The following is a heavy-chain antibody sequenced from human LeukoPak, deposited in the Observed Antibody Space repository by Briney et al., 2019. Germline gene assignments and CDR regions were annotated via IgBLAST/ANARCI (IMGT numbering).Heavy chain of an antibody. Sequence: QPGGSLRLSCAASGFTVSSNYMTWVRQAPGKGLEWVSLIYSGGTTYYADSVKGGFTISRDNSKNTLYLQMNTLRAEDTAVYFCARNYAIFHAFDIWGQGTLVTVSS. V-gene: IGHV3-66*01. D-gene: IGHD2-21*01. CDR3: ARNYAIFHAFDI. J-gene: IGHJ3*02. CDR2: IYSGGTT. CDR1: GFTVSSNY.